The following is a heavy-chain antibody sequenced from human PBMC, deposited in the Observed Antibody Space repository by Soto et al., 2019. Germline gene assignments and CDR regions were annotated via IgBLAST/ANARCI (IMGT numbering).Heavy chain of an antibody. CDR3: ATLVTTGYFDY. CDR1: GYTFTSYY. V-gene: IGHV1-46*01. D-gene: IGHD4-4*01. J-gene: IGHJ4*02. Sequence: QVQLVQSGAEVKKPGASVKVSCKASGYTFTSYYMHWVRQAPGQGLEWMGIINPSGGSTSYAQKFKGRVTMTRDTSTSTVYMELSSLRSEDTAVYYCATLVTTGYFDYWGQGTLVTVSS. CDR2: INPSGGST.